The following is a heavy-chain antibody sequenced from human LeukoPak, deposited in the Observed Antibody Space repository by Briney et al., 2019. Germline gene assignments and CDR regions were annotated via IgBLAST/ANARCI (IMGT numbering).Heavy chain of an antibody. CDR2: IYSTGST. CDR3: ARLAGVSYGYCSSSSCYSFGY. CDR1: GDSISSYY. J-gene: IGHJ4*02. D-gene: IGHD2-2*01. V-gene: IGHV4-4*07. Sequence: PSETLSLTCIVYGDSISSYYWSWIRQPAGKGLEWIGRIYSTGSTNYNPSLKSRVTMSLDTTKNQFSLKLSSVTAADTAVYYCARLAGVSYGYCSSSSCYSFGYWGQGTLVTVSS.